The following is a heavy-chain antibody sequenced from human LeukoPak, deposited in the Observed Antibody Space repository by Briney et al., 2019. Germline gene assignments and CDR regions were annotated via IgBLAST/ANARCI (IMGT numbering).Heavy chain of an antibody. V-gene: IGHV1-46*01. J-gene: IGHJ2*01. D-gene: IGHD3-9*01. CDR2: INPSGGST. Sequence: GASVKVSCKASGYTFTSYYMHWVRQAPGQGLEWMGIINPSGGSTSYAQKFQGRVTMTRDTSTSTVYIELSSLRSEDTAVYYCARVNILTGPYWYFDLWGRGTLVTVSS. CDR3: ARVNILTGPYWYFDL. CDR1: GYTFTSYY.